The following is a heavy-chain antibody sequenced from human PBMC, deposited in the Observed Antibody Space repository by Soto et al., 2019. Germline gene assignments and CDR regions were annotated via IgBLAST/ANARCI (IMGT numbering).Heavy chain of an antibody. Sequence: EVQLLESGGGLVQPGGSLRLSCAASGFTFSSYAMNWVRQAPGKGPEWVSGISNTGDSTHYADSVKGRLTISRDNSKNTLYLQMNSLRVDDTAVYYCAKRDRQVSATPCFDYWGQGTLVTVSS. CDR1: GFTFSSYA. D-gene: IGHD2-15*01. V-gene: IGHV3-23*01. CDR2: ISNTGDST. CDR3: AKRDRQVSATPCFDY. J-gene: IGHJ4*02.